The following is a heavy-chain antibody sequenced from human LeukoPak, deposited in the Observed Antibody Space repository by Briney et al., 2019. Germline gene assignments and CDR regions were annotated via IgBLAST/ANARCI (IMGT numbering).Heavy chain of an antibody. CDR3: ARENGDYDY. D-gene: IGHD4-17*01. V-gene: IGHV3-7*01. J-gene: IGHJ4*02. CDR1: GFTFSSYA. Sequence: GGSLRLSCAASGFTFSSYAMHWVRQAPGKGLEWVANIKQDGSEKYYVDSVKGRFTISRDNAKNSLYLQMNSLRAEDTAVYYCARENGDYDYWGQGTLVTVSS. CDR2: IKQDGSEK.